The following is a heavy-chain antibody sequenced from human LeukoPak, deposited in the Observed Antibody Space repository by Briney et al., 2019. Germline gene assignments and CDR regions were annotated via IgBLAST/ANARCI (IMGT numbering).Heavy chain of an antibody. V-gene: IGHV3-7*01. J-gene: IGHJ5*02. D-gene: IGHD2-2*01. CDR3: VREDDVKVPAHRGDWFDP. Sequence: GGSLRLSCAASGFTFSRYWMSWVRQAPGKGLEWVANIKRDGSEKNYVDSVKGRFTISRDNAKNSLYLQMNSLRAEDTAVYYCVREDDVKVPAHRGDWFDPWGQGTLVTVSS. CDR2: IKRDGSEK. CDR1: GFTFSRYW.